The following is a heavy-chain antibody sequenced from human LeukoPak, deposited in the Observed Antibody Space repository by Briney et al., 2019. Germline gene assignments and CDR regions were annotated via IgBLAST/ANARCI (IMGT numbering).Heavy chain of an antibody. D-gene: IGHD3-16*01. CDR2: IETDGSEK. CDR1: GFTFSSYW. V-gene: IGHV3-7*01. Sequence: PGGSLRLSCAASGFTFSSYWMSWFRQIPGKGLEWLGNIETDGSEKYYLDSVRGRFTISRDNAKNSLFLQMNSLRGEDTAVYYCVRDYVWGTYDLDYWGQGTLVTVAS. J-gene: IGHJ4*02. CDR3: VRDYVWGTYDLDY.